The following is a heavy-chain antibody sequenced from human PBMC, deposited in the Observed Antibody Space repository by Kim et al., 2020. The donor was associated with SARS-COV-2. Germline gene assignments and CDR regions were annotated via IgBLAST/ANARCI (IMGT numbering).Heavy chain of an antibody. CDR1: GFKFSNYA. D-gene: IGHD4-17*01. CDR3: AKVGSGAYVGRDYFDY. V-gene: IGHV3-23*01. CDR2: LGGGGDAS. Sequence: GGSLRLSCTTSGFKFSNYAMSWFRQASGKGLEWVSALGGGGDASYYADSVKGRFTIPRDSSTNTMYLQMNTLRVEDTAVYYCAKVGSGAYVGRDYFDYWGQGTLVTVSP. J-gene: IGHJ4*02.